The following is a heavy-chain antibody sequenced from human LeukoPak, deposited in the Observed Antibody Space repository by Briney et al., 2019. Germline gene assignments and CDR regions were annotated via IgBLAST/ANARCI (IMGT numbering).Heavy chain of an antibody. D-gene: IGHD3-9*01. J-gene: IGHJ4*02. CDR2: INHSGST. CDR1: GGSFSAYY. V-gene: IGHV4-34*01. Sequence: PSETLSLTCAVYGGSFSAYYWSWIRQPPGKGLEWIGEINHSGSTNYNPSLESRVTISVDTSNNQSSLTLSSVTAADTAVYYCARGYLHDILTGYTEYYFDYWGQGTLVTVSS. CDR3: ARGYLHDILTGYTEYYFDY.